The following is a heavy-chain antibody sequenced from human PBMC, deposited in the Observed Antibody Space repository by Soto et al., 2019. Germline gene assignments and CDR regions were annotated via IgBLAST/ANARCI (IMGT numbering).Heavy chain of an antibody. CDR3: ARSGPLPSPRYSGYDHTAPSFDY. Sequence: QVQLVQSGAEVKKPGSSVKVSCKASGGTFSSYTISWVRQAPGQGLEWMGRIIPILGIANYAQKFQGRVTITADKSTSTAYMELSSLRSEDTAVYYCARSGPLPSPRYSGYDHTAPSFDYWGQGTLVTVSS. V-gene: IGHV1-69*02. D-gene: IGHD5-12*01. J-gene: IGHJ4*02. CDR1: GGTFSSYT. CDR2: IIPILGIA.